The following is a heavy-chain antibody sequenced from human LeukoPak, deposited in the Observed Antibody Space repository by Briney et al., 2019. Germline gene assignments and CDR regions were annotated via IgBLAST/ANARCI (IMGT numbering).Heavy chain of an antibody. D-gene: IGHD3-10*01. V-gene: IGHV1-2*02. CDR1: GSTFTGYY. CDR3: ARVQYYYGSGSEIDP. Sequence: GASVKVSCKASGSTFTGYYIHWVGQAPGQGGERMGWINPNRGGTNYEQKFQGRGTLNRDTSISTAYMELSRLRSDDTAVYYCARVQYYYGSGSEIDPWGQGTLVTVSS. CDR2: INPNRGGT. J-gene: IGHJ5*02.